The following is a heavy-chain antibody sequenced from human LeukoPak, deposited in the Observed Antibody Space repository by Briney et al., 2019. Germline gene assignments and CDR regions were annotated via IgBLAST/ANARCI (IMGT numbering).Heavy chain of an antibody. D-gene: IGHD3-22*01. CDR1: GGSISSYY. J-gene: IGHJ5*02. CDR2: IYYSGST. CDR3: ARLHYYDSSQCWFDP. V-gene: IGHV4-59*08. Sequence: SETLSLACTVSGGSISSYYWSWIRQPPGKGLEWIGYIYYSGSTNYNPSLKSRVTISVDTSKNQFSLKLSSVTAADTAVYYCARLHYYDSSQCWFDPWGQGTLVTVSS.